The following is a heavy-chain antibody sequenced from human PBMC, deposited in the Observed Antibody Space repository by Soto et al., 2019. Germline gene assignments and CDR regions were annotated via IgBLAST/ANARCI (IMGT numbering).Heavy chain of an antibody. J-gene: IGHJ4*02. CDR2: VYWDDDK. CDR1: GFSLTTDDVG. Sequence: SGPTLVNPTQTLTLTCTFSGFSLTTDDVGVGWIRQFPGKALDWLAVVYWDDDKRYSPSLKSRLTITKDTSKNQVFLTMSNMDPVDTATYYCEHTTYSISSFDYWGQGTLVTVSS. CDR3: EHTTYSISSFDY. V-gene: IGHV2-5*02. D-gene: IGHD6-6*01.